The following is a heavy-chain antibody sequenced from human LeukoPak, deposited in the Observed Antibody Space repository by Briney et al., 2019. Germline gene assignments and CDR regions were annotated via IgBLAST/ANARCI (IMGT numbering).Heavy chain of an antibody. J-gene: IGHJ4*02. Sequence: ESLKISCKASGYIFTNYWIGWVRQMPGKGLEWMGIIYPRDSDTRYSPSFQGQVTVSADKSISTAYLQWNTLEASDTAMYYCARRQYSGYDFDFWGQGTLVTVSS. CDR2: IYPRDSDT. CDR3: ARRQYSGYDFDF. CDR1: GYIFTNYW. D-gene: IGHD5-12*01. V-gene: IGHV5-51*01.